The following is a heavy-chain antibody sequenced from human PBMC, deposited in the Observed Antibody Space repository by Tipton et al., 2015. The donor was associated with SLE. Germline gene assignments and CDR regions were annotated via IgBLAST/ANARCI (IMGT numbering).Heavy chain of an antibody. Sequence: TLSLTCAVYGGSFSGYYWSWIRQPPGKGLEWIGEINHSGSTNYNPSLKSRVTISVDTSKNQFSLKLSSVTAADTAVYYCTRNDIGDYARGIHWGQGTLVTVSS. CDR3: TRNDIGDYARGIH. D-gene: IGHD4-17*01. J-gene: IGHJ4*02. V-gene: IGHV4-34*01. CDR1: GGSFSGYY. CDR2: INHSGST.